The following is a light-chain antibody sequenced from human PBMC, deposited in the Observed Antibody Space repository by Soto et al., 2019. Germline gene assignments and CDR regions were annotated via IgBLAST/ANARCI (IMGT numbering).Light chain of an antibody. V-gene: IGKV3-20*01. CDR2: DAS. CDR1: QSVSSSY. J-gene: IGKJ1*01. Sequence: EIVLTQSPGTLSLSPGERASLSCRASQSVSSSYLAWYQQIPGQAPRLLINDASRRATGIPDRFSGSGYGNDFTLTISRLEPEDFAVYYCQQYGSSPPTFGQGTKVEIK. CDR3: QQYGSSPPT.